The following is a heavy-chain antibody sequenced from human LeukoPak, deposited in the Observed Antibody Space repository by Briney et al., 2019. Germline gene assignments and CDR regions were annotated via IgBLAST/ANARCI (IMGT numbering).Heavy chain of an antibody. J-gene: IGHJ4*02. V-gene: IGHV4-30-4*08. CDR3: AKSLAGDRIDY. CDR2: IYYSGST. D-gene: IGHD6-19*01. CDR1: GGSISSGGYY. Sequence: SETLSLTCTVSGGSISSGGYYWSWIRQHPGTGLEWIGYIYYSGSTYYNPSLKSRVTISVDTSKNKFSLKLSSVTAADTALYYCAKSLAGDRIDYWGQGTLVTVSS.